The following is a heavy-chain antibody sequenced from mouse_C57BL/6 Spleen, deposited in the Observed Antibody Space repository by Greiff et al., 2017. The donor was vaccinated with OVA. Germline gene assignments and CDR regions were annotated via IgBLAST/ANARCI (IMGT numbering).Heavy chain of an antibody. V-gene: IGHV5-17*01. CDR3: ARPGRGDYYAKDY. CDR1: GFTFSDYG. D-gene: IGHD3-3*01. CDR2: ISSGSSTI. J-gene: IGHJ4*01. Sequence: DVMLVESGGGLVKPGGSLKLSCAASGFTFSDYGMHWVRQAPEKGLEWVAYISSGSSTIYYADTVKGRFPISRDNAKNTLFLQMTSLRSEDTAMYYCARPGRGDYYAKDYWGQGASVTVST.